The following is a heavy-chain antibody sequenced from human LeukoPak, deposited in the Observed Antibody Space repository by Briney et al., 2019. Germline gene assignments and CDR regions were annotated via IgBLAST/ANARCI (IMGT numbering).Heavy chain of an antibody. V-gene: IGHV1-69*13. CDR2: IIPIFGTA. CDR1: GGTFSSYA. Sequence: GASVKVSCKASGGTFSSYAISWVRQAPGQGLEWMGGIIPIFGTANYAQKFQGRVTITADESTSTAYMELSSLRSEDTAVYYCARESPAMSDAFDIWGQGTMVTVSS. J-gene: IGHJ3*02. CDR3: ARESPAMSDAFDI.